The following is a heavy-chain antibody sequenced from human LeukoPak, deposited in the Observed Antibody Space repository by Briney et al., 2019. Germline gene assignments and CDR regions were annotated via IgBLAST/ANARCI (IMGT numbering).Heavy chain of an antibody. CDR3: ARYGDGYKLDY. V-gene: IGHV4-59*01. CDR1: GGSISGYY. J-gene: IGHJ4*02. CDR2: IYYSGST. D-gene: IGHD5-24*01. Sequence: SETLSLTCTVSGGSISGYYWSWIRQPPGKGLEWIGYIYYSGSTNYNPSLRSRVTISGDTSKNQVSLKLSPVTAADTAVYYCARYGDGYKLDYWGQGTLVTVSS.